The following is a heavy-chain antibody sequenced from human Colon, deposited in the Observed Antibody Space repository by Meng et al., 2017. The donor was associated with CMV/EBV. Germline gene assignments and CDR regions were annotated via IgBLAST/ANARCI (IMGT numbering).Heavy chain of an antibody. CDR3: ARGRRYCPNSRCYFFDH. CDR2: FYSGNTT. Sequence: GESLKISCAGSGLTLSSMYMHWVRQAPGKGLERVSVFYSGNTTDYADSLKGRFTVSRDNSKNTLYLQMNSLRPEDTAVYYCARGRRYCPNSRCYFFDHWGQGTAVTVSS. J-gene: IGHJ4*02. V-gene: IGHV3-66*02. CDR1: GLTLSSMY. D-gene: IGHD2-8*01.